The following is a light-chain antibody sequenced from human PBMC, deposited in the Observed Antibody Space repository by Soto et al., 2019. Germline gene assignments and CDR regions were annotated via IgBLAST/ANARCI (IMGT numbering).Light chain of an antibody. Sequence: QSVLTQPASVSGSPGQSITISCTGTSSDVGGYNSVSWYQQHPGKAPKFMIYEVSNRPSGVSNRFSGSKSGNTASLTISGLQAEDEADYYCSSYTSSSSPWVFGGGTKLTVL. CDR2: EVS. V-gene: IGLV2-14*01. CDR3: SSYTSSSSPWV. J-gene: IGLJ3*02. CDR1: SSDVGGYNS.